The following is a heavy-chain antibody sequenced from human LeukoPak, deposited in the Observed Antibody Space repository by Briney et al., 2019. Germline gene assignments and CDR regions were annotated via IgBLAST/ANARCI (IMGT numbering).Heavy chain of an antibody. J-gene: IGHJ6*03. CDR1: GGSISSGSYY. V-gene: IGHV4-61*02. CDR2: MYSSGST. D-gene: IGHD1-26*01. CDR3: ARGWDYMDV. Sequence: SETLSLTCTVSGGSISSGSYYWSWIRQPAGKGLEWIGRMYSSGSTNYNPSLKSRVTISVDTSKNQFSLKLSSVTAADTAVYYCARGWDYMDVWGKGTTVTVSS.